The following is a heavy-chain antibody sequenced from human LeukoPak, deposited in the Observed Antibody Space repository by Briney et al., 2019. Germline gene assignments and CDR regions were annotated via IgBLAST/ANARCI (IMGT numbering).Heavy chain of an antibody. D-gene: IGHD6-13*01. CDR2: IYYSGST. Sequence: PSETLSLTCTVSGGSISSYYWSWIRQPPGKGLEWIGYIYYSGSTNYNPSLKSRVTISVDTSKNQFSLKLSSVTAADTAVYYCARERIAAAGTWFAPWGQGTLVTVSS. CDR1: GGSISSYY. CDR3: ARERIAAAGTWFAP. J-gene: IGHJ5*02. V-gene: IGHV4-59*01.